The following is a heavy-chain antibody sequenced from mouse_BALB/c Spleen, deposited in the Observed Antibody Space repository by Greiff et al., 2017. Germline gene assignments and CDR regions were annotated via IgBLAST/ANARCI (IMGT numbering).Heavy chain of an antibody. V-gene: IGHV1-20*02. Sequence: VQLQQSGPELVKPGASVKISCKASGYSFTGYFMNWVMQSHGKSLEWIGRINPYNGDTFYNQKFKGKATLTVDKSSSTAHMELRSLASEDSAVYYCARRRYDGGFDYWGQGTTLTVSS. CDR2: INPYNGDT. D-gene: IGHD2-14*01. CDR3: ARRRYDGGFDY. CDR1: GYSFTGYF. J-gene: IGHJ2*01.